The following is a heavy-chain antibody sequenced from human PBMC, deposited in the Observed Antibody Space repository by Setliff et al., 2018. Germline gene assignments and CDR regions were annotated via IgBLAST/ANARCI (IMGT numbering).Heavy chain of an antibody. CDR2: ISSYNDVT. CDR3: AISSLSICSGGSCPNAFDI. D-gene: IGHD2-15*01. J-gene: IGHJ3*02. CDR1: GHIFSSHG. V-gene: IGHV1-18*01. Sequence: ASVKVSCKASGHIFSSHGISWVRQAPGQGLEWMGWISSYNDVTNYEQRFQGRATMTTDTSASAAYMELRGLRPDDTAIYYCAISSLSICSGGSCPNAFDIWGQGTLVTVSS.